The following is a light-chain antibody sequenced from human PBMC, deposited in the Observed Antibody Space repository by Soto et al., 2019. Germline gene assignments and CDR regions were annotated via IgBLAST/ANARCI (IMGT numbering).Light chain of an antibody. CDR3: QQYGTSPPYT. CDR2: GAS. J-gene: IGKJ2*01. Sequence: EIVLTQSPDTLSLSPGERATLSCRASQSVSSSYLAWYQQKPGQTPRLLIYGASSRATGIPDRFSGSGSGTDFTLTINRLEPEDFVVYYCQQYGTSPPYTFGQGTKLEIK. CDR1: QSVSSSY. V-gene: IGKV3-20*01.